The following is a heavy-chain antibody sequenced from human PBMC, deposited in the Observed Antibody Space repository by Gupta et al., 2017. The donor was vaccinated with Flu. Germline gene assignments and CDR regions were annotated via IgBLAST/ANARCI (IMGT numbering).Heavy chain of an antibody. CDR2: INAADGNT. J-gene: IGHJ4*02. CDR3: ARGAAYCLKGVGSWGYYFEI. Sequence: QVHLVQSGAEMKKPGASVKISCEAPEYAFTRYAIYWVRQAPGQRLEWVGRINAADGNTKYSQKLQDRVTITTETSASTAYMDGRSLSSEDTAVYYWARGAAYCLKGVGSWGYYFEIWGQGTLVTVSS. D-gene: IGHD2-21*01. V-gene: IGHV1-3*01. CDR1: EYAFTRYA.